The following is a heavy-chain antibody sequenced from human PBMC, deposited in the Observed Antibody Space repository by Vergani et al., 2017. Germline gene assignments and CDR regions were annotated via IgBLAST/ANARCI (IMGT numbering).Heavy chain of an antibody. CDR3: ARVNTETNGHLYCYCYVDV. V-gene: IGHV4-34*01. D-gene: IGHD4-11*01. Sequence: QVQLQQWGGGLFKPSETLSLTCVVNGGSFTSYHWTWIRQSPGEGREWVGDIDHTGRPDYNPSLKSRLTRSVDKSRNQFSLTLNSVTATDTAIYFCARVNTETNGHLYCYCYVDVWGQGTAVTVS. CDR2: IDHTGRP. CDR1: GGSFTSYH. J-gene: IGHJ6*03.